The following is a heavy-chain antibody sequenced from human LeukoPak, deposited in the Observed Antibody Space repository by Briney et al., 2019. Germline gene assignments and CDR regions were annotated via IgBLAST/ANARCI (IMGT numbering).Heavy chain of an antibody. CDR2: ISYDGSNK. CDR1: GFTFSSYG. V-gene: IGHV3-30*03. J-gene: IGHJ4*02. CDR3: ARGADDYGDYFDY. Sequence: GGSLRLSCAASGFTFSSYGMHWVRQAPGKGLEWVAVISYDGSNKYYADSVKGRFTISRDNSKNTLYLQMNSLRAEDTAVYYCARGADDYGDYFDYWGQGTLVTVSS. D-gene: IGHD4-17*01.